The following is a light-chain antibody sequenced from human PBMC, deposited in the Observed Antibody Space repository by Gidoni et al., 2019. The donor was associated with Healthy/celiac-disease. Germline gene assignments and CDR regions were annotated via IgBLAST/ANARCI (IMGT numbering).Light chain of an antibody. V-gene: IGKV3-20*01. CDR2: GAS. CDR1: PSVSSSY. Sequence: EMVLKQTQGTLSLSPGESATLSCRDSPSVSSSYLAWYQQKPGQAPRLLIYGASSRATGIPDRFSGSGSGTDFTLTISRLEPEDFAVYYCQQYGSSPQAFGQGTKVEIK. CDR3: QQYGSSPQA. J-gene: IGKJ1*01.